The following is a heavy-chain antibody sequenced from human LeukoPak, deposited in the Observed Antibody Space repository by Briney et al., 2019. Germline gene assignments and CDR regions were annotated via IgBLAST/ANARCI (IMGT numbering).Heavy chain of an antibody. J-gene: IGHJ4*02. V-gene: IGHV3-53*01. D-gene: IGHD4-17*01. CDR1: GFTVSSNY. CDR2: IYSGGST. Sequence: GGSLRLSCAASGFTVSSNYMSWVRQAPGKGLEWVSVIYSGGSTYYADSVKGRFTISRDNSKNTLYLQMNSLRAEDTAVYYCARLRSPTVTNDYWGQGTLVTVSS. CDR3: ARLRSPTVTNDY.